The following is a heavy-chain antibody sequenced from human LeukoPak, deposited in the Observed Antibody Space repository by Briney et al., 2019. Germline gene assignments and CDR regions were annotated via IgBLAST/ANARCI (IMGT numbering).Heavy chain of an antibody. CDR2: ISTSCTYM. CDR1: GFSFSSCG. D-gene: IGHD5-24*01. CDR3: ARSLGGGVEMATVRLFDY. J-gene: IGHJ4*02. V-gene: IGHV3-21*01. Sequence: SGGSLRLSCAASGFSFSSCGMNWVRQAPGKGLEWVSSISTSCTYMSYTDSVKGRFTISRDNAKNSLYLQMNSLRAEDTAVYYCARSLGGGVEMATVRLFDYWGQGTLVTVSS.